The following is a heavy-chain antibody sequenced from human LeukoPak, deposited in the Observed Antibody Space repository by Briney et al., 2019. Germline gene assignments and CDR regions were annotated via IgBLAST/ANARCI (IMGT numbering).Heavy chain of an antibody. Sequence: PSETLSLTCTVSGYSISSGYYWGWIRQPPGKGLEWIGSIYHSGSTYYNPSLKSRVTISVDTSKNQFSLKLGSVTAADTAVYYCAREELRVTKLKFDYWGQGTLVTVSS. J-gene: IGHJ4*02. D-gene: IGHD2-21*02. V-gene: IGHV4-38-2*02. CDR3: AREELRVTKLKFDY. CDR1: GYSISSGYY. CDR2: IYHSGST.